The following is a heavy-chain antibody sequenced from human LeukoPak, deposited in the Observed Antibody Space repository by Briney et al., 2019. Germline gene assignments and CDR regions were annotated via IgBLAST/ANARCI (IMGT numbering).Heavy chain of an antibody. CDR3: ARGSRSWPADY. D-gene: IGHD6-13*01. Sequence: PGGSLRLSCAASGFTFSSYWMHWVRQVPGKGLVWVSRINSDGSSTSYVDSVKGRFTISRDNAKNTLYLQMNSLRAEDTAVYYCARGSRSWPADYWGQGTLVTVSS. J-gene: IGHJ4*02. CDR1: GFTFSSYW. CDR2: INSDGSST. V-gene: IGHV3-74*01.